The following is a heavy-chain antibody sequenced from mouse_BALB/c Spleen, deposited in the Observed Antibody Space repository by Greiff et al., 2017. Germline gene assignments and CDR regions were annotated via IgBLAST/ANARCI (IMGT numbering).Heavy chain of an antibody. J-gene: IGHJ2*01. D-gene: IGHD2-1*01. V-gene: IGHV14-3*02. CDR1: GFNIKDTY. CDR3: ARGGIYYGNYVDY. CDR2: IDPANGNT. Sequence: EVKLVESGAELVKPGASVKLSCTASGFNIKDTYMHWVKQRPEQGLEWIGRIDPANGNTKYDPKFQGKATITADTSSNTAYLQLSSLTSEDTAVYYCARGGIYYGNYVDYWGQGTTLTVSS.